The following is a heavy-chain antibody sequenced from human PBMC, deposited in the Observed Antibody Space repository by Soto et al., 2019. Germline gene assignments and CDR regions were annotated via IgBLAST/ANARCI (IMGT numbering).Heavy chain of an antibody. V-gene: IGHV1-24*01. D-gene: IGHD3-22*01. CDR1: GYTLTELS. CDR2: FDPEGGET. J-gene: IGHJ3*02. Sequence: ASVKVSCKVSGYTLTELSMHWVRQAPGKGLEWMGGFDPEGGETIYAQKFQGRVTMTEDTSTDTAYMELSSLRSEDTAVYYCATRTYYYDSTPGPAFDIWGQRTMVTVSS. CDR3: ATRTYYYDSTPGPAFDI.